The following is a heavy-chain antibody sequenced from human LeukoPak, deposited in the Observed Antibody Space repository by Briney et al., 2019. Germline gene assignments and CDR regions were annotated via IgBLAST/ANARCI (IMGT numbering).Heavy chain of an antibody. Sequence: SETLSLTCTVSGGSISSYYWSWIRQPPGKGLEWIGYVHYRGSTNYNPSLKSRVTISVDTSKNQFSLKLSSVTTEDTAVYYCARGVNTYLWFGGDYMDVWGKGSTVTVSS. D-gene: IGHD3-16*01. CDR3: ARGVNTYLWFGGDYMDV. V-gene: IGHV4-59*01. J-gene: IGHJ6*03. CDR2: VHYRGST. CDR1: GGSISSYY.